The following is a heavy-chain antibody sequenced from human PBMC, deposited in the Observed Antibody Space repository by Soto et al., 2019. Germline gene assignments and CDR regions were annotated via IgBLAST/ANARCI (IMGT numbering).Heavy chain of an antibody. CDR1: GYTFTSYG. J-gene: IGHJ6*02. CDR3: ARDRGAYGMDV. V-gene: IGHV1-18*01. CDR2: ISAYNGNT. Sequence: QVQLVQSGAEVKKPGASVKVSCKASGYTFTSYGISWVRQAPGQGLEWMGWISAYNGNTNYAQKLQGRVTMTTDTATSTAHMEMRSLRSDDTAVYSCARDRGAYGMDVWGQGTTVTVSS.